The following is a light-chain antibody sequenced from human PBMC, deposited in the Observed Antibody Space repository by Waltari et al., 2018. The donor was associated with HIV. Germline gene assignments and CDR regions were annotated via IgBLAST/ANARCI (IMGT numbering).Light chain of an antibody. Sequence: QSPLTQPAAVSGSPGPSITIPCTGTSSDVGGYNLLSWYQQHPGKAPKLMIYEVSKRPSGVSNRFSGSKSGNTASLTISGLQAEDEADYYCCAYAGSTTYVIFGGGTKLTVL. CDR2: EVS. J-gene: IGLJ2*01. CDR3: CAYAGSTTYVI. V-gene: IGLV2-23*02. CDR1: SSDVGGYNL.